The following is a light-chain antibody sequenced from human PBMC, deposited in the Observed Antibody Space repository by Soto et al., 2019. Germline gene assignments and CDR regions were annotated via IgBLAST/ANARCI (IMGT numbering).Light chain of an antibody. V-gene: IGKV4-1*01. CDR2: WAS. J-gene: IGKJ2*01. CDR3: QQYYSTPPYT. Sequence: DIVMTQSPDSLAVSLGERATINCKSSQSVLYSSNNKNYLAWYQQKPGQPPKLLIYWASTRKSAVPDRFSGSGSGTDFTLTISSLQAEYVAVYYCQQYYSTPPYTFGPGTKLEIK. CDR1: QSVLYSSNNKNY.